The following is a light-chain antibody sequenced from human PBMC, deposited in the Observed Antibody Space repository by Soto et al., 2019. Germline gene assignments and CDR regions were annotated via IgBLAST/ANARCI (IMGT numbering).Light chain of an antibody. CDR2: GAS. V-gene: IGKV3-20*01. Sequence: EIVLTQSPGTLSLSPGEGATLSCRASQSVSSSHLAWYQQKPGQAPRLLIYGASSRATGIPDRFSGSGSGTDFTLTISRLEPEDFAVYYCQQYGSSPSTFGQGTKVEIK. CDR1: QSVSSSH. CDR3: QQYGSSPST. J-gene: IGKJ1*01.